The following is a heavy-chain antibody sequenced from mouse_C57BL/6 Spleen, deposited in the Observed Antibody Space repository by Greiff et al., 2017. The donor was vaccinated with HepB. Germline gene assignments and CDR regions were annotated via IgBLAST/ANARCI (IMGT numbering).Heavy chain of an antibody. V-gene: IGHV1-15*01. D-gene: IGHD1-1*01. J-gene: IGHJ2*01. CDR3: TTPPIATVVAVDY. CDR1: GYTFTDYE. Sequence: VKLMESGAELVRPGASVTLSCKASGYTFTDYEMHWVKQTPVHGLEWIGAIDPETGGTAYNQKFKGKAILTADKSSSTAYMELRSLTSEDSAVYYCTTPPIATVVAVDYWGQGTTLTVSS. CDR2: IDPETGGT.